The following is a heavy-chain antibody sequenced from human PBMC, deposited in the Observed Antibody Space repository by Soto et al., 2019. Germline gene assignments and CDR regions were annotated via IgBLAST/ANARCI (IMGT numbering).Heavy chain of an antibody. CDR3: ARGRAYYYSSGCYYVDH. J-gene: IGHJ4*02. Sequence: GASVKVSCKASGYTFTSYGISWVRQAPGQGLEWMGWISAYNGNTNYAQKLQGRVTMTTDTSTSTAYMELRSLRSDDTAVYYCARGRAYYYSSGCYYVDHWGQGALVTVSS. CDR1: GYTFTSYG. D-gene: IGHD3-22*01. V-gene: IGHV1-18*01. CDR2: ISAYNGNT.